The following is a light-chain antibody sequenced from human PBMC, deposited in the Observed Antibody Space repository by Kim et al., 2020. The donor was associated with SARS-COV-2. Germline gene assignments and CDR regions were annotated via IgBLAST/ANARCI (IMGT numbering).Light chain of an antibody. CDR2: GAS. Sequence: EIVLTQSPGTLSLSPGERATLSCRASQSVSSRNLAWYQQKPGQAPRLLIYGASSRATGIPDRFSGSGSGTDFTLTISRLEPEDFAVYYCQQFGGSSWTFGQGTKVDIK. J-gene: IGKJ1*01. CDR1: QSVSSRN. V-gene: IGKV3-20*01. CDR3: QQFGGSSWT.